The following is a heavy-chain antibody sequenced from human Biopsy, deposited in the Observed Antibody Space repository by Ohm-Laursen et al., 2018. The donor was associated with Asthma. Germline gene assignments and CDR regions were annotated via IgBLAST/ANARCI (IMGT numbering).Heavy chain of an antibody. CDR3: ARSYDTDSYPVLVLDY. CDR1: GGTFSNFA. V-gene: IGHV1-69*01. D-gene: IGHD3-22*01. Sequence: SSVKVSCKAPGGTFSNFAISWVRQAPGQGLEWLGGIMTVFGTTNYAQKFQGRVTITADESTSTAYMELSRLRSEGTAVYYCARSYDTDSYPVLVLDYWGQGTLVTVSS. CDR2: IMTVFGTT. J-gene: IGHJ4*02.